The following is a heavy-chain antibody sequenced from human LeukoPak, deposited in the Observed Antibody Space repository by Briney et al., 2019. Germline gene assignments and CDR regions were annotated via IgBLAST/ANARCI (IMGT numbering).Heavy chain of an antibody. CDR1: GYTFTSYY. J-gene: IGHJ4*02. V-gene: IGHV1-46*01. CDR3: ARDSSGWHPFDY. Sequence: ASVKVSCKASGYTFTSYYMHWVRQAPGQGLEWMGIINPSGGSTSYAQKFQGRVTMTRDTSTSTVYMELSSLRSEDTVVYYCARDSSGWHPFDYWGQGTLVTVSS. CDR2: INPSGGST. D-gene: IGHD6-19*01.